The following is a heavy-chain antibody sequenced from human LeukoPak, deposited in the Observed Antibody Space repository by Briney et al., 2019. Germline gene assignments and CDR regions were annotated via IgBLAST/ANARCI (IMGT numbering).Heavy chain of an antibody. J-gene: IGHJ4*02. CDR2: INPNSGGT. V-gene: IGHV1-2*02. CDR3: ARDDDRYCSGGSCYSGVGDY. CDR1: GYTFTGYY. D-gene: IGHD2-15*01. Sequence: ASVKVSCKASGYTFTGYYMHWVRQAPGQRLEWMGWINPNSGGTNYAQKFQGRVTMTRDTSISTAYMELSRLRSDDTAVYYCARDDDRYCSGGSCYSGVGDYWGQGTLVTVSS.